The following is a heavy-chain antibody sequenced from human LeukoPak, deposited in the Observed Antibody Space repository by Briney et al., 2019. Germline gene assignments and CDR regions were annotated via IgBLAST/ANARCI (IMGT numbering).Heavy chain of an antibody. J-gene: IGHJ2*01. CDR3: ARHNYGDYEDWYFDL. CDR2: IYPSDSDT. CDR1: GYSFTTYW. D-gene: IGHD4-17*01. Sequence: GESLKISCKGSGYSFTTYWIGWVRQMPGKGLEWMGIIYPSDSDTRYSPSFQGQVTISADKSIGTAYLQWSSLKASDTAMYYCARHNYGDYEDWYFDLWGRGTLVTVSS. V-gene: IGHV5-51*01.